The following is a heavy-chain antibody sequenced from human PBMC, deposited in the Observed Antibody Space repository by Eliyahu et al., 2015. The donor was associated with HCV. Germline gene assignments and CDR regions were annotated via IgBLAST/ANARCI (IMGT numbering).Heavy chain of an antibody. CDR3: ARHYSNGWYFDY. J-gene: IGHJ4*02. D-gene: IGHD6-19*01. V-gene: IGHV1-2*02. CDR2: INPNNGGT. Sequence: VKVSCKASGYTFTGYYMHWVRQAPGQGLEWMGWINPNNGGTNYAQKFQGRVTMTRDTSISTAYMELSRLRSDDTAVYYCARHYSNGWYFDYWGQGTLVTVSS. CDR1: GYTFTGYY.